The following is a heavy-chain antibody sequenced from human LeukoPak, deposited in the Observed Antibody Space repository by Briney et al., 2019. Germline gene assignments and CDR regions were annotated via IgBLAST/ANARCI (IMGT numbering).Heavy chain of an antibody. V-gene: IGHV3-20*04. CDR3: ARDPAFGAIDY. CDR1: GFTFDDYG. D-gene: IGHD3-10*01. Sequence: PGGSLRLSCAASGFTFDDYGMSWVRQAPGKGLEWVSGINWNGGSTGYADSVKGRFTISRDKARNSLYLQMNNLRVEDTAVYYCARDPAFGAIDYWGQGTLVTV. J-gene: IGHJ4*02. CDR2: INWNGGST.